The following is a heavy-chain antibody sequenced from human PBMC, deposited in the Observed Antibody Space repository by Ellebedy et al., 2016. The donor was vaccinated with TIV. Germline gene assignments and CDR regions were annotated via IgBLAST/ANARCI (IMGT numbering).Heavy chain of an antibody. CDR3: ARWFGELLYVRWFDP. J-gene: IGHJ5*02. Sequence: SETLSLTCTVSGGSISRSSSYWDWIRQPPGKGLEWLGSIYFNGRTFYNPSLKSRVTISLDTSKNQFSLKLSSVTVADTAVYYCARWFGELLYVRWFDPWGQGTLVTVSS. CDR2: IYFNGRT. D-gene: IGHD3-10*01. V-gene: IGHV4-39*01. CDR1: GGSISRSSSY.